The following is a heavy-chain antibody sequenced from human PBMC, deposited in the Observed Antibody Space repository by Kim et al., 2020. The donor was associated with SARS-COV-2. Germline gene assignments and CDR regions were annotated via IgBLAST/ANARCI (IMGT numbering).Heavy chain of an antibody. CDR3: ARTPSFTYCSSTSCPNDAF. CDR1: GYTFNRYA. CDR2: INAGNGNT. D-gene: IGHD2-2*01. J-gene: IGHJ3*01. Sequence: ASVKVSCKASGYTFNRYAIHWVRQAPGQRLEWMGWINAGNGNTKYSQRFQGRVTITRDTSASTAYMELSSLTSEDTAVYYCARTPSFTYCSSTSCPNDAF. V-gene: IGHV1-3*01.